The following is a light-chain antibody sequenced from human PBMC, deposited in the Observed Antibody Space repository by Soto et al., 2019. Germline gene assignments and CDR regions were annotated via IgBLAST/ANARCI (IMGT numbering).Light chain of an antibody. J-gene: IGKJ1*01. Sequence: EIVLTQSPSTLSLSAVEIATLSCRASQSVSSSYLAWYQQKPGQAPRLLIYGASSRATGNPDRFSGSGSGTDFTLTISRLEPEDFAVYYCQQYGSSLWTFGQGTKVDIK. V-gene: IGKV3-20*01. CDR3: QQYGSSLWT. CDR2: GAS. CDR1: QSVSSSY.